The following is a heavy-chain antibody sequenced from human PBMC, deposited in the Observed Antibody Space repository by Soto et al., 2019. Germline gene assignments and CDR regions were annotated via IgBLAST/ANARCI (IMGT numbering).Heavy chain of an antibody. CDR1: GGSFSGYY. D-gene: IGHD6-6*01. CDR3: ARGGGSSSSPFDY. V-gene: IGHV4-34*01. J-gene: IGHJ4*02. Sequence: QVQLQQWGAGLLKPSETLSLTCAVYGGSFSGYYWSWIRQPPGKGLEWIGEINHSGSTNYNPSLKSRVTISVDTSKKQFSLKLSSVTAADTAVYYCARGGGSSSSPFDYWGQGTLVTVSS. CDR2: INHSGST.